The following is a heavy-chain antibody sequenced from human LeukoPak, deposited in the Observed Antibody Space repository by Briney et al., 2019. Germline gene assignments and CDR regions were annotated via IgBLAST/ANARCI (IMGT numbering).Heavy chain of an antibody. V-gene: IGHV3-23*01. CDR1: GFTFTNYA. CDR3: ARAFPPLRTSAAGDF. D-gene: IGHD6-25*01. CDR2: TTTTTGRS. Sequence: GGSLRLSCAASGFTFTNYAMSWVRQAPGKGLEWVSSTTTTTGRSYYADSVKGRFAISRDNAKNSLYLQMNSLRAEDTAVYYCARAFPPLRTSAAGDFWGQGTLVTVSS. J-gene: IGHJ4*02.